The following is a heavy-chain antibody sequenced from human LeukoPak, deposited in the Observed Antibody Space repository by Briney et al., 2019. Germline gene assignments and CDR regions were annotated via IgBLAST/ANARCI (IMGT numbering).Heavy chain of an antibody. Sequence: PGGSLRLSCAASGFTFSSYAISWVRQAPGKWLEWVSAISGRGGSTYYADSVKGRFTISRDNSKNTLYLQMNSLSAEDTAVYYCANHYYDSSGYYYWGQGTLVRVSS. CDR3: ANHYYDSSGYYY. V-gene: IGHV3-23*01. CDR1: GFTFSSYA. D-gene: IGHD3-22*01. J-gene: IGHJ4*02. CDR2: ISGRGGST.